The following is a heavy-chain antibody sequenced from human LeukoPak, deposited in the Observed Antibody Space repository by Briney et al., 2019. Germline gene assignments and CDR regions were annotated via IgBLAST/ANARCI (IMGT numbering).Heavy chain of an antibody. Sequence: SETLYLTCTVSGGSISSYYWSWIRQPPGKGLEWIGYIYYSGSTNYNPSLKSRVTISVDTSKNQFSLKLSSVTAADTAVYYCARARGGGYSGYDLGYYFDYWGQGTLVTVSS. V-gene: IGHV4-59*01. CDR2: IYYSGST. CDR3: ARARGGGYSGYDLGYYFDY. CDR1: GGSISSYY. D-gene: IGHD5-12*01. J-gene: IGHJ4*02.